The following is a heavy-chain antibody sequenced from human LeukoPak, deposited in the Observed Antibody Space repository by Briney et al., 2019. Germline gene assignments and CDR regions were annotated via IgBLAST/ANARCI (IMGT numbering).Heavy chain of an antibody. CDR3: ARGRTMVRGVRPFDY. J-gene: IGHJ4*02. CDR1: GGSISSSSYY. V-gene: IGHV4-39*07. CDR2: IYYSGST. Sequence: SETLSLTCTVSGGSISSSSYYWGWIRQPPGKGLEWIGSIYYSGSTYYNPPLKSRVTISVDTSKNQFSLKLSSVTAADTAVYYCARGRTMVRGVRPFDYWAREPWSPSPQ. D-gene: IGHD3-10*01.